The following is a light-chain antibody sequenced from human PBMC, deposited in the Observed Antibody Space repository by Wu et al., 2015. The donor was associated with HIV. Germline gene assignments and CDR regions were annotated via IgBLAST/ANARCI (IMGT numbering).Light chain of an antibody. Sequence: EIVLTQSPGTLSLSPGERATLSCRASQSVSSSYLAWYQQKPGQAPRLLIYGASSRATGIPDRFSGSGSGTDFTLTISRLEPEDFAVYYCQQCGSSPPWTFGQGPRWKSN. J-gene: IGKJ1*01. V-gene: IGKV3-20*01. CDR3: QQCGSSPPWT. CDR1: QSVSSSY. CDR2: GAS.